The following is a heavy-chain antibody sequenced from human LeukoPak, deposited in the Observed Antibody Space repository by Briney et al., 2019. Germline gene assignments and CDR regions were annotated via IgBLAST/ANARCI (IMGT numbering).Heavy chain of an antibody. CDR3: AKGDYDYGGFDP. D-gene: IGHD3-3*01. CDR1: GFTFSSYG. Sequence: GGSLRLSCAASGFTFSSYGMHWVRQAPGKGLEWVAVIWYDGSNKYYADSVKGRFTISRDNSKNTLYLQMNSLRAEDTAVCYCAKGDYDYGGFDPWGQGTLVTVSS. V-gene: IGHV3-33*06. J-gene: IGHJ5*02. CDR2: IWYDGSNK.